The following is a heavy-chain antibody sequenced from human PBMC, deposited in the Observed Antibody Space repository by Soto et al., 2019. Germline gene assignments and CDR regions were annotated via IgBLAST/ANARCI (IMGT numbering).Heavy chain of an antibody. Sequence: QVQLVESGGGVVQPGRSLRLSCAASGFTFSSYGMHWVRQAPGKGLEWVAVIWYDGSNKYYADSVEGRFTITRDNSKNTLYLQMDSLRVEDTAVYYCARVRVYLSPKYGHFDLWGRGTLVTVSS. J-gene: IGHJ2*01. V-gene: IGHV3-33*01. D-gene: IGHD3-10*01. CDR1: GFTFSSYG. CDR2: IWYDGSNK. CDR3: ARVRVYLSPKYGHFDL.